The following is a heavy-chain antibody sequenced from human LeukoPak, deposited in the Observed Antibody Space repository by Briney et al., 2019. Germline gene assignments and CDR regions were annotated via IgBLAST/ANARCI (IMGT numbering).Heavy chain of an antibody. D-gene: IGHD5-24*01. CDR2: IHSGGTT. V-gene: IGHV3-53*01. CDR1: GVTVTSNY. CDR3: ARTFVSGDGYKVGYFDY. J-gene: IGHJ4*02. Sequence: GGSLRLSCAASGVTVTSNYMAWVRQAPGKGLEWVSVIHSGGTTYPADSVRGRFTISRDDSKNTLYLQMNSLSAEDTAVYYCARTFVSGDGYKVGYFDYWGQGTLVTVSS.